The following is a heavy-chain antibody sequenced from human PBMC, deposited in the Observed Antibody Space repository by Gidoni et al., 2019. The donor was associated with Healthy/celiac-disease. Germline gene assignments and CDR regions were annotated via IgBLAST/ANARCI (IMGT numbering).Heavy chain of an antibody. V-gene: IGHV3-74*01. Sequence: VRLVESGGGLVQPGGSLRLSRAASGFTFSSYWMDWLRQAPGKGLVWVSSINSDGSSTSDADSVKGRFTISRDNAKNTLYLQMNSLRAEDTAVYYCARAIVGAAGYWGQGTLVTVSS. CDR1: GFTFSSYW. CDR3: ARAIVGAAGY. J-gene: IGHJ4*02. D-gene: IGHD1-26*01. CDR2: INSDGSST.